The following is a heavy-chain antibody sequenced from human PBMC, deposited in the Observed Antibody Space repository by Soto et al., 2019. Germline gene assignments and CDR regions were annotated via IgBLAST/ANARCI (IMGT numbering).Heavy chain of an antibody. CDR2: IYPADSDT. D-gene: IGHD1-1*01. V-gene: IGHV5-51*01. CDR3: ARRRAWNDSFDF. Sequence: HGESLKISCKGSGYSFTTYWIGWVRQMPGKGLEWMGVIYPADSDTRYSPSFEGQVTFSADKSLTTAYLQWNSLKASDTARYYCARRRAWNDSFDFWGQGTLVPVSS. CDR1: GYSFTTYW. J-gene: IGHJ4*02.